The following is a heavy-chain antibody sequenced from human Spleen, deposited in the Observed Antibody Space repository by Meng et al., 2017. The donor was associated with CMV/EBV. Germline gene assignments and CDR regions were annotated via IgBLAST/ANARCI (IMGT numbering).Heavy chain of an antibody. CDR1: FTFTTYA. CDR2: ISYDGRDT. V-gene: IGHV3-30*04. D-gene: IGHD6-6*01. J-gene: IGHJ5*02. Sequence: FTFTTYAMPWVRQAPGKGLQWITLISYDGRDTYYAGSVKGRFTVSRDNSRNTLYLQLRGLRTEDTAVYYCGRDMDVYTRSSPWFDPWGQGALVTVSS. CDR3: GRDMDVYTRSSPWFDP.